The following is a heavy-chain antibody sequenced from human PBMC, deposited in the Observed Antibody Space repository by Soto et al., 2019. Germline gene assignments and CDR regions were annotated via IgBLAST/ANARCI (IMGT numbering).Heavy chain of an antibody. V-gene: IGHV4-59*01. CDR3: ARRDYNWNDRWFDP. J-gene: IGHJ5*02. Sequence: TSETLSLTCTVSGGSISTYYWSWIRQPPGKGLEWIGYIYYSGSTHYNPSLKSRVTISVDTSKNQFSLKLSSVTAADTAVYYCARRDYNWNDRWFDPWGQGTLVTVSS. D-gene: IGHD1-20*01. CDR2: IYYSGST. CDR1: GGSISTYY.